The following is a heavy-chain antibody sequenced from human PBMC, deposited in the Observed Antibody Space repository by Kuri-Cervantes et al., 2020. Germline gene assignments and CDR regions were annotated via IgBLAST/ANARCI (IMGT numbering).Heavy chain of an antibody. Sequence: GSLRPSCAVYGGSFSGYYWSWIRQPPGKGREWIGEINHSGSTNYNPSLKSRVTISVDTSKNQFSLKLSSVTAADTAVYYCASVFGESHFDYWGQGTLVTVSS. CDR1: GGSFSGYY. D-gene: IGHD3-10*02. J-gene: IGHJ4*02. CDR3: ASVFGESHFDY. CDR2: INHSGST. V-gene: IGHV4-34*01.